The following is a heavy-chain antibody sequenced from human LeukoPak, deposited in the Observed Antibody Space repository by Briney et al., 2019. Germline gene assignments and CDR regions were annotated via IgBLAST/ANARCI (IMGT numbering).Heavy chain of an antibody. CDR3: ARLWGGNGYSGGSLNL. D-gene: IGHD3-16*01. CDR1: GYTFSRHG. V-gene: IGHV3-33*01. J-gene: IGHJ5*02. Sequence: GGSLRLSCAASGYTFSRHGIHWVRQAPGKGLEWLAVVWYDGRNRDYADSVKGRFTISKDNSNNMVFLQMDRLRAEDTAVYYCARLWGGNGYSGGSLNLWGQGTLVTVSS. CDR2: VWYDGRNR.